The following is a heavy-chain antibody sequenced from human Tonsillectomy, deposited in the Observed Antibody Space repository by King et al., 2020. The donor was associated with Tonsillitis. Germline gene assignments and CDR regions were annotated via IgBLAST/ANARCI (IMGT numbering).Heavy chain of an antibody. V-gene: IGHV3-7*03. Sequence: EVQLVESGGGLVQPGGSLRLSCAASGFTFSRYWMSWVRQAPGKGLEWVANTKQDGSEKDYVDSVKGRFTISRDNAKNSLYLQMNSLRAEDTAVYYCARDRDGYNEVDYWGQGTLVTVSS. CDR2: TKQDGSEK. D-gene: IGHD5-24*01. J-gene: IGHJ4*02. CDR1: GFTFSRYW. CDR3: ARDRDGYNEVDY.